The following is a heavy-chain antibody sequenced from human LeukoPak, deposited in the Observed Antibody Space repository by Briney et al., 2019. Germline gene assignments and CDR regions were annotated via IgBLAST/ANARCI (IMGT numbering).Heavy chain of an antibody. Sequence: PGGSLRLSCAASGFTFSTYDMSWFRQAPGKGLEWVSGFSGSGSGTYYADSVKGRFTISRDNSRNTLFLQMNSLRAEDTAVYHCAKGTDSGWYYFDHWGQGTLVTVSP. J-gene: IGHJ4*02. D-gene: IGHD6-19*01. V-gene: IGHV3-23*01. CDR3: AKGTDSGWYYFDH. CDR1: GFTFSTYD. CDR2: FSGSGSGT.